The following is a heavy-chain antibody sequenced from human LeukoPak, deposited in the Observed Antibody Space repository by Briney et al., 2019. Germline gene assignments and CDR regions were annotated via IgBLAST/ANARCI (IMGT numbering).Heavy chain of an antibody. J-gene: IGHJ4*02. CDR3: ARTYSRDGYTYPLGY. V-gene: IGHV4-59*01. CDR2: IYYTGST. Sequence: SETLSLTCTVSGGSISSYYWSWIRQPPGKGLEWIGYIYYTGSTNYNPSLKSRVTISVDTSKNQFSLKLSSVTAADTAVYYCARTYSRDGYTYPLGYWGQGTLVTVSS. D-gene: IGHD5-24*01. CDR1: GGSISSYY.